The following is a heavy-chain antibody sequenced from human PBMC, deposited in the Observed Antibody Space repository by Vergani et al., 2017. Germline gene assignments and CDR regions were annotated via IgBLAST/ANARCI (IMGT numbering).Heavy chain of an antibody. CDR2: IYYSGST. J-gene: IGHJ4*02. CDR1: GGSISSYY. D-gene: IGHD3-10*01. Sequence: QVQLQESGPGLVKPSETLSLTCTVSGGSISSYYWSWIRQPPGKGLEWIGYIYYSGSTHYNPSLKSRGTISVDTSKNQFSLKLSSVTAADTAVYYCARDAVPGLDYWGQGTLVTVSS. CDR3: ARDAVPGLDY. V-gene: IGHV4-59*01.